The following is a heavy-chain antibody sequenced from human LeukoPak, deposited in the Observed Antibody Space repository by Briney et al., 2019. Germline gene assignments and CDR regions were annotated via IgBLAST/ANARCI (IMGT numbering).Heavy chain of an antibody. CDR1: GYTFTSYG. D-gene: IGHD3-3*01. CDR3: ARVPLLRFFWRYYFDY. Sequence: VASVKVSCKASGYTFTSYGIGWVRQAPGQGLEWMGWISAYNGNTNYAQKLQGRVTMTTDTSTSTAYMELRSLRSDDTAVYYCARVPLLRFFWRYYFDYWGQGTLVTVSS. CDR2: ISAYNGNT. V-gene: IGHV1-18*01. J-gene: IGHJ4*02.